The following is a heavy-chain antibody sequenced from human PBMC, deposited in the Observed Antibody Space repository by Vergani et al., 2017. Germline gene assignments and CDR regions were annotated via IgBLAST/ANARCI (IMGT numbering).Heavy chain of an antibody. Sequence: QVQLQESGPGLVKPSETLSLTCTVSGGSISSYYWSWIRQPPGKGLEWIGYIYYSGSTNYNPSLKSRVTISVDTSKNQFSLKLSSVTAADTAVYDCARRLTTVNDYYYYYMDVWGKGTTVTVSS. CDR2: IYYSGST. CDR1: GGSISSYY. CDR3: ARRLTTVNDYYYYYMDV. D-gene: IGHD4-17*01. V-gene: IGHV4-59*08. J-gene: IGHJ6*03.